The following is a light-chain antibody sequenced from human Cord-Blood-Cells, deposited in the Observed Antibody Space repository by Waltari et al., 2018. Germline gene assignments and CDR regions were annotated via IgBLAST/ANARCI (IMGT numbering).Light chain of an antibody. V-gene: IGKV1-5*03. CDR2: KAS. CDR1: QSISSW. CDR3: QQYNSYYT. Sequence: DIQMTQSPSTLSASVVDSVTITCRASQSISSWLDWYQQKPGKAPKILIYKASSLESGVTSSFICIGSGTEFTLTISSLQPDDFATYYCQQYNSYYTFGQGTKLKIK. J-gene: IGKJ2*01.